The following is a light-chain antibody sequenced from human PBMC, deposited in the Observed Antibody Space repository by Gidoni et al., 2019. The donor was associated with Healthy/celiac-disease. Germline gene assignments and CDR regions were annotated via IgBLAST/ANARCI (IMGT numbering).Light chain of an antibody. CDR1: QRVSIGY. CDR2: GSS. J-gene: IGKJ5*01. V-gene: IGKV3-20*01. Sequence: EMVLTQAPGTLSLSPGERATLSCLASQRVSIGYLAWYQQKPGQAPRLLIYGSSSRATGILDRFSGSWSGTDFTLTIIRLEPEPFAVSYCQQYCSSPRVTFGHXTRLEL. CDR3: QQYCSSPRVT.